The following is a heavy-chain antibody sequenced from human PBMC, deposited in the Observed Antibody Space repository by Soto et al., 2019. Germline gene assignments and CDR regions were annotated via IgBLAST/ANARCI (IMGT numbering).Heavy chain of an antibody. CDR3: AKVSHSSGWSDDAFDI. J-gene: IGHJ3*02. CDR2: ISGSGGST. D-gene: IGHD6-19*01. Sequence: GGSLRLSCAASGFTFSSYAMSWVRQAPGKGLEWVSAISGSGGSTYYADSVKGRFTISGDNSKNTLYLQMNSLRAEDTAVYYCAKVSHSSGWSDDAFDIWGQGTMVTVSS. CDR1: GFTFSSYA. V-gene: IGHV3-23*01.